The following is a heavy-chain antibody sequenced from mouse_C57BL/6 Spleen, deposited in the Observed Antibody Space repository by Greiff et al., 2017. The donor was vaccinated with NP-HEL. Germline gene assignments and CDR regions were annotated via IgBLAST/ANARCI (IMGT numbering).Heavy chain of an antibody. V-gene: IGHV1-64*01. D-gene: IGHD2-3*01. CDR3: ARYDGCCSHWYFEG. CDR1: GYTFTSYW. Sequence: QVQLQQPGAELVKPGASVKLSCKASGYTFTSYWMHWVKQRPGQGLEWIGMIHPNSGSTNYNEKFKSKATLTVDKSSSTAYMQLSSLTSEDSAVYFCARYDGCCSHWYFEGWGTGTTVTVSS. J-gene: IGHJ1*03. CDR2: IHPNSGST.